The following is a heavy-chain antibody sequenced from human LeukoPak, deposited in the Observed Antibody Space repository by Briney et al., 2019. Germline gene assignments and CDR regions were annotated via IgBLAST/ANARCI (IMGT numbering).Heavy chain of an antibody. D-gene: IGHD4-23*01. CDR1: GFTFSTYW. J-gene: IGHJ5*01. V-gene: IGHV3-74*01. Sequence: GGSLRLSCAASGFTFSTYWMHWVRQAPGKGLVWVSGIKSDGSSTIYADSVKGRFTISRDNAKDTLYPQMNSLRAEDTAVYYCARDRNSFESWGQGTLVTVSS. CDR2: IKSDGSST. CDR3: ARDRNSFES.